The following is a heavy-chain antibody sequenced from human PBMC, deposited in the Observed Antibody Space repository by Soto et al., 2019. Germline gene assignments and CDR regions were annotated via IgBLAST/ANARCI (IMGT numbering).Heavy chain of an antibody. D-gene: IGHD6-19*01. V-gene: IGHV1-69*01. CDR3: ARGLFGQQWLVGFDT. CDR2: TIPMFATA. J-gene: IGHJ4*02. Sequence: QVQLVQSGAEVKKPGSSVKVSCKASGGSFSNYIFSWVRQAPGQGLEWMAGTIPMFATAQYAQKLQGRVTITADESTSTVYMDLTSLRSDDTAVYYCARGLFGQQWLVGFDTWGQGTLVTVSS. CDR1: GGSFSNYI.